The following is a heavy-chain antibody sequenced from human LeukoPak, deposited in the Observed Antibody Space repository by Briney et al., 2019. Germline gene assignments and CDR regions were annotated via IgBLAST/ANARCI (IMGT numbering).Heavy chain of an antibody. J-gene: IGHJ4*02. Sequence: ASVKVSCKVSGYTLTELSMHWVRQAPGKGLEWMGGFDPEDGETIYAQRFQGRVTMTEDTSTDTAYMELSSLRSEDTAVYYCATAVLGANWPFDYWGQGTLVTVSS. D-gene: IGHD1-1*01. CDR3: ATAVLGANWPFDY. V-gene: IGHV1-24*01. CDR1: GYTLTELS. CDR2: FDPEDGET.